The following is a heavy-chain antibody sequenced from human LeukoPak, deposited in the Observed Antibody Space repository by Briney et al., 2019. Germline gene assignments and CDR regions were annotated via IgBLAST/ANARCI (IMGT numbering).Heavy chain of an antibody. CDR3: ARLQATVTIHAYFDY. Sequence: SETLSLTCTVSGGSVRSYYWSWIRQPPGKGLEWIGYIYYSGSTNYNPSLESRVAISVDTSKNQFSLKLDSVTAADTAVYYCARLQATVTIHAYFDYWGQGALVTVSS. CDR1: GGSVRSYY. CDR2: IYYSGST. J-gene: IGHJ4*01. D-gene: IGHD4-17*01. V-gene: IGHV4-59*02.